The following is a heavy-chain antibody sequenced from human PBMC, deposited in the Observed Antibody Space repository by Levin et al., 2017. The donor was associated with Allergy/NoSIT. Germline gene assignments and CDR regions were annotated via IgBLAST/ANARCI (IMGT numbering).Heavy chain of an antibody. D-gene: IGHD3-10*01. CDR2: ISNDGGSQ. V-gene: IGHV3-30-3*01. CDR3: ARDQFYVSGTYYRTFDY. Sequence: GGSLRLSCAASGFTFRHYAMHWLRQAPGKGLEWVALISNDGGSQYYADSVKGRFTISRDDSQNMVFLQMNSLGPEDTGIYYCARDQFYVSGTYYRTFDYWGQGTLVTVSS. CDR1: GFTFRHYA. J-gene: IGHJ4*02.